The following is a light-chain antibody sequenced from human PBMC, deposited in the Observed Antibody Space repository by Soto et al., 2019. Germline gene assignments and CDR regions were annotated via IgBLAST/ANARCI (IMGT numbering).Light chain of an antibody. Sequence: EIVMTQSPATVSVSPGERATLSCRASQSVSSNLAWYQQKPGQAPRLLIHGASTRATGVPDRFSGSGSGTEFRLTIGSLQSEDFAVYYCQQYSNWPLTFGGGTKVEIK. J-gene: IGKJ4*01. CDR3: QQYSNWPLT. V-gene: IGKV3-15*01. CDR1: QSVSSN. CDR2: GAS.